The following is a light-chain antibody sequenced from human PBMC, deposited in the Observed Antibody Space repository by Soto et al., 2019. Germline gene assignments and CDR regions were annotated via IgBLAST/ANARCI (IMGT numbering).Light chain of an antibody. Sequence: QSVVTQPPSASGTPGQRVTIPCSGRASNIGSYYVYWYQQVAGTAPKLLIYNNDRRPAGVPGRFSGSKSGTSASLAISGLQSEDEADYYCAAWYDSLSGHVFGGGTKLTVL. J-gene: IGLJ3*02. CDR3: AAWYDSLSGHV. CDR1: ASNIGSYY. CDR2: NND. V-gene: IGLV1-47*02.